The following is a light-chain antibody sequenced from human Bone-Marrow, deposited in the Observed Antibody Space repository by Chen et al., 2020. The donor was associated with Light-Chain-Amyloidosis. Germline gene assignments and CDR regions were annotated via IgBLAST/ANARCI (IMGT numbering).Light chain of an antibody. Sequence: QLVLTQSPSASASLGASVKFTCTLSSGHSNYAIAWHQQKPEKGPRYLMKLNSDGSHSKGDGIPDRFSGSSSGAERYLTLSSLQSEDEADYYCQTWDTGLWVFGGGTKLTVL. CDR2: LNSDGSH. CDR3: QTWDTGLWV. CDR1: SGHSNYA. V-gene: IGLV4-69*01. J-gene: IGLJ3*02.